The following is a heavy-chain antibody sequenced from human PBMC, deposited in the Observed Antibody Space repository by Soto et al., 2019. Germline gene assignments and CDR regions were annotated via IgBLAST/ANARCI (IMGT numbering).Heavy chain of an antibody. J-gene: IGHJ5*02. CDR2: IYYSGST. V-gene: IGHV4-30-4*01. CDR1: GGSISSGDYY. Sequence: TSETLSLTCIVSGGSISSGDYYWSWVRQPPGKGLEWIGYIYYSGSTYYNPSLKSRVTISADTSKNQFSLKLSSVTAADTAVYYCARAKGLLTVTTSWFDPWGQGTLVTVSS. D-gene: IGHD4-17*01. CDR3: ARAKGLLTVTTSWFDP.